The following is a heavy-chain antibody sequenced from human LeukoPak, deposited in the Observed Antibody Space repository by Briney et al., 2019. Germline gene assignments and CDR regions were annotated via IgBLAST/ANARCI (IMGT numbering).Heavy chain of an antibody. V-gene: IGHV3-66*01. CDR2: IYSGGGT. Sequence: PGGSLRLSCAASGFTFSSYSMSWVRQAPGKGLEWVSVIYSGGGTYYTDSVKGRFTISRDNSKNTLYLQMTSLRAEDTAEYYCAKSLFTSATGTGRAFHIWGQGTMVTVSS. J-gene: IGHJ3*02. CDR1: GFTFSSYS. D-gene: IGHD1-1*01. CDR3: AKSLFTSATGTGRAFHI.